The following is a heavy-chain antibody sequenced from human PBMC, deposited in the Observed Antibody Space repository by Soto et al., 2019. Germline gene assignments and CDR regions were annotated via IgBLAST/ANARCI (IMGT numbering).Heavy chain of an antibody. V-gene: IGHV3-74*01. D-gene: IGHD2-15*01. Sequence: PGGSLRLSCAASGLAFNRYWMHLVRHSPGKGLVWVSHINTDGSNTNYADSVKGRFTISRDNAKSTLFLQMNSLRDEDTAVYYCAREFCSGGNRYPYYLDPWGQGIPFTVSS. J-gene: IGHJ5*02. CDR3: AREFCSGGNRYPYYLDP. CDR2: INTDGSNT. CDR1: GLAFNRYW.